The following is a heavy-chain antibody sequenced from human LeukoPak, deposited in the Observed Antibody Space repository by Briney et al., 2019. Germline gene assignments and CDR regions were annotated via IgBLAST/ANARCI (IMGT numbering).Heavy chain of an antibody. V-gene: IGHV7-4-1*02. D-gene: IGHD3-10*01. CDR2: INTNTGNP. CDR1: GYTFTNYA. Sequence: ASVKVSCKASGYTFTNYAMNWVRQAPGQGLEWMGWINTNTGNPTYAQGFTGRFVFSLDTSVSTAYLQISSLKVEDTAVYYCAREKEGDRYYGSGSPFEYWGQGTLVTVSS. CDR3: AREKEGDRYYGSGSPFEY. J-gene: IGHJ4*02.